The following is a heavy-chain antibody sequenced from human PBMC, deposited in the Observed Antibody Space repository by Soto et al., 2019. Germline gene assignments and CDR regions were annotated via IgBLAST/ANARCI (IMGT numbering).Heavy chain of an antibody. CDR3: ARGQRYCSGGDCRPLGRFDS. J-gene: IGHJ4*02. V-gene: IGHV4-4*02. CDR2: IYHTGST. D-gene: IGHD2-15*01. Sequence: SETLSLTCAVSGGSISSSILLSWVRQPPGKGLEWIGEIYHTGSTNYNPSLKSRVTISLDKSNNQFSLRLSSVTAADTAIYYCARGQRYCSGGDCRPLGRFDSWGQRTLVTVSS. CDR1: GGSISSSIL.